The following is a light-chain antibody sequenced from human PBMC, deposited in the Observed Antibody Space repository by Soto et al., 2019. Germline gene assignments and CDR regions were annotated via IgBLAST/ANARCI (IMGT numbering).Light chain of an antibody. CDR2: TAS. Sequence: DIQVTQSPSSLSASIGDTVTITCRASQDISNYLAWYQQTPGKVPKLLIYTASTLQSGVPSRFSGSGSGTDFTLTISSLQPEDVATYYCQKYNRALTFGQGTRLEIK. V-gene: IGKV1-27*01. CDR1: QDISNY. J-gene: IGKJ5*01. CDR3: QKYNRALT.